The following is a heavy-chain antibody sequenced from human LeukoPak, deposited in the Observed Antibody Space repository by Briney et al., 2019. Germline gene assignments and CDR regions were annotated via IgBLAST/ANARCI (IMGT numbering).Heavy chain of an antibody. D-gene: IGHD5-24*01. V-gene: IGHV3-66*01. CDR3: ARERRGGYNLNYFDY. CDR1: GFTVSINY. Sequence: GGSLRLSCAASGFTVSINYMSWVRQAPGKGLEWVSVIYSGGSTYYADSVKGRFTISRDNSKNTLYLQMNSLRAEDTAVYYCARERRGGYNLNYFDYWGQGTLVTVSS. CDR2: IYSGGST. J-gene: IGHJ4*02.